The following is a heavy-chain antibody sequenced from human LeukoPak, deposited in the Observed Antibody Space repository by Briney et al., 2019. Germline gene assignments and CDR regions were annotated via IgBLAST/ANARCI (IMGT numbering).Heavy chain of an antibody. CDR3: ARDIRWDDEVPFDY. CDR2: IWYDGSNK. V-gene: IGHV3-33*01. J-gene: IGHJ4*02. Sequence: GGSLRLSCAASGFTFSSYGMHWVRQAPGKGLERVAVIWYDGSNKYYADSVKGRFTISRDNSKNTLYLQMNSLRAEDTAVYYCARDIRWDDEVPFDYWGQGTLVTVSS. CDR1: GFTFSSYG. D-gene: IGHD1-1*01.